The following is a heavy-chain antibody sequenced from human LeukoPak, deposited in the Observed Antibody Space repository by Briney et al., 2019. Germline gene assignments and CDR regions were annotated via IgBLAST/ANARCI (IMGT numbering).Heavy chain of an antibody. V-gene: IGHV4-34*01. CDR1: GGSFSGYY. J-gene: IGHJ4*02. Sequence: PSETLSLTCAVYGGSFSGYYWSWIRQPPGKGLEWIGEINHSGSTNYNPSLKSRVTISVDTSKNQFSLKLSSVTAADTAVYYCARLPLPWALDARWGQGTLVTVSS. CDR2: INHSGST. CDR3: ARLPLPWALDAR. D-gene: IGHD1-1*01.